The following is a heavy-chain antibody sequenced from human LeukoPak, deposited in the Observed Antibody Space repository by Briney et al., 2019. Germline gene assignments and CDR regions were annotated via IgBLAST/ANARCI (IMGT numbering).Heavy chain of an antibody. CDR3: ARDRSDGFDY. CDR1: GFTVSSNS. J-gene: IGHJ4*02. Sequence: GGSLRLSCAASGFTVSSNSMSWVRQAPGKGLEWVSVLYSGGNTYYADSVKGRFAISRDNSKNTLYLQMNSLRTEDTAVYYCARDRSDGFDYWGQGTLVTVSS. V-gene: IGHV3-53*01. CDR2: LYSGGNT.